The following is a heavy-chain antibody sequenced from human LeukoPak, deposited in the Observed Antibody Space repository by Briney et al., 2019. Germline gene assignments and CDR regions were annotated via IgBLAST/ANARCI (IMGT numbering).Heavy chain of an antibody. Sequence: GGSLRLSCEASGLTFSNFAMSWVRQTPGTGLAWLSAISPDGNYIYYADSVKGRFTTSRDNSKNTLYLQMTSLRVEDTAVYFCVSQRDHRVAVAGSFDNWGQGTLISVSP. J-gene: IGHJ4*02. CDR2: ISPDGNYI. CDR1: GLTFSNFA. V-gene: IGHV3-23*01. CDR3: VSQRDHRVAVAGSFDN. D-gene: IGHD6-19*01.